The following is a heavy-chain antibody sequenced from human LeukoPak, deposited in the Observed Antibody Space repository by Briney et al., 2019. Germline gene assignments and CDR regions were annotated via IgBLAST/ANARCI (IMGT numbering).Heavy chain of an antibody. D-gene: IGHD3-10*01. J-gene: IGHJ4*02. Sequence: GGSLRLSCAASGFTFDDYAMHWVRQAPGKGLEWVSGISWNSGSIGYADSVKGRFTISRDNAKNSLYLQMNSLRAEDTALYYCAKDNRGVISTGVPDYWGQGTLVTVSS. CDR2: ISWNSGSI. V-gene: IGHV3-9*01. CDR1: GFTFDDYA. CDR3: AKDNRGVISTGVPDY.